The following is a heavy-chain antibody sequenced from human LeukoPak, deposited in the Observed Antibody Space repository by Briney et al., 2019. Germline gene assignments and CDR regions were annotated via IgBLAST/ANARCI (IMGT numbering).Heavy chain of an antibody. CDR1: GFPFTAYA. V-gene: IGHV3-30-3*01. Sequence: GGSLRLSCAASGFPFTAYAMHWVRQAPDKGLEWVALISYDGTNKFYADSVEGRFTISRDNSKNTLYLQMNSLGADDTAVYYCARDYSYTVDVWGRGTTVTVSS. J-gene: IGHJ6*02. D-gene: IGHD2-15*01. CDR2: ISYDGTNK. CDR3: ARDYSYTVDV.